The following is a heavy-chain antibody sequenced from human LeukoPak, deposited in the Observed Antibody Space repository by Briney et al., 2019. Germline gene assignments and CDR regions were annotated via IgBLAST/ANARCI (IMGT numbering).Heavy chain of an antibody. V-gene: IGHV3-48*03. CDR2: ISSSGSTI. CDR1: GFTFSSYE. CDR3: ARVAAMAQFDY. Sequence: GGSLRLSCAASGFTFSSYEMNWVRQAPGKGLEWVSYISSSGSTIYYADSVKGRFTISRDNAKNSLYLQMNSLRPEDTAVYYCARVAAMAQFDYWGQGTLVTVSS. J-gene: IGHJ4*02. D-gene: IGHD5-18*01.